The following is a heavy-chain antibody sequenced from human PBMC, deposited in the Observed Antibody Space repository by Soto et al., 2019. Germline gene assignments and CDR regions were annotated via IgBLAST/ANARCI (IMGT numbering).Heavy chain of an antibody. Sequence: PGGSLRLSCAASGFTFSNTWMNWVRQAPGKGLEWVGLIKSQTDSGATDYAAPVKGRFTISRDDSENTLYLQLNSLNTEDTAVYYCTTNRDYWGRGTRVTVSS. CDR1: GFTFSNTW. J-gene: IGHJ4*02. CDR2: IKSQTDSGAT. CDR3: TTNRDY. V-gene: IGHV3-15*01.